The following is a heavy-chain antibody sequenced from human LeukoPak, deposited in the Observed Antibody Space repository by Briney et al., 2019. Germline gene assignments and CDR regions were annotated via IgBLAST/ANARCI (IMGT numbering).Heavy chain of an antibody. CDR3: ARGLGGAYYDSSGYYDY. J-gene: IGHJ4*02. V-gene: IGHV3-21*01. CDR2: ISSSSSYI. CDR1: GFTFRDYS. Sequence: GGSLRLSCAASGFTFRDYSMKWVRQAPGKGLEWVSSISSSSSYIYYADSVKGRFTISRDNAKNSLYLQMNSLRAEDTAVYYCARGLGGAYYDSSGYYDYWGQGTLVTVSS. D-gene: IGHD3-22*01.